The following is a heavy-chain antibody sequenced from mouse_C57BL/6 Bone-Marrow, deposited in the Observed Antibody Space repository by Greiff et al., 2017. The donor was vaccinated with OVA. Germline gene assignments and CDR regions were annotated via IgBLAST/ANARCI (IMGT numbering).Heavy chain of an antibody. D-gene: IGHD3-2*02. CDR2: IDPSDSYT. CDR1: GYTFTSYW. CDR3: ARETAQAGFDY. J-gene: IGHJ2*01. Sequence: QVQLQQPGAELVKPGASVKLSCKASGYTFTSYWMQWVKQRPGQGLEWIGEIDPSDSYTNYNQKFKGKATLTVDTSSSTAYMQLSSLTSEDSAVYYCARETAQAGFDYGGQGTTPPVSS. V-gene: IGHV1-50*01.